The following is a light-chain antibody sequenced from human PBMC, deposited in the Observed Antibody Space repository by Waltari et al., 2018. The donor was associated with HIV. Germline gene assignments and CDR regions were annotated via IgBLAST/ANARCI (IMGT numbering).Light chain of an antibody. CDR2: DVS. V-gene: IGLV2-14*03. CDR3: SSYTSSDTVV. J-gene: IGLJ2*01. Sequence: QSALTQPASVFGPPGQSITTSCTGPTSDVGVYTSVSWYQQHPAKAPKIVLLDVSNRPSGVSNRFSGSKSDNTASLTISGLQAEDEAYYYCSSYTSSDTVVFGGGTKVTVL. CDR1: TSDVGVYTS.